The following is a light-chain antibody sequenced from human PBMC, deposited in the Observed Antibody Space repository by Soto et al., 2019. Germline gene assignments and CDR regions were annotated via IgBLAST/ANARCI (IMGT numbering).Light chain of an antibody. CDR2: KAS. V-gene: IGKV1-5*03. CDR1: QTISSW. Sequence: DIQLTQSPSTLSGSVGDRVTITCRASQTISSWLAWYQQKPGKAPKLLIYKASTLESGVPSRFSGSGSGTDFTLTISSLEPEDFATYYCQESFSSLWGTCGQGAKVDIK. CDR3: QESFSSLWGT. J-gene: IGKJ1*01.